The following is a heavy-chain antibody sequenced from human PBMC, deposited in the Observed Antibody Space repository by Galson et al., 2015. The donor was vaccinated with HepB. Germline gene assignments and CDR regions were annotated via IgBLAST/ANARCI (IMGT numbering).Heavy chain of an antibody. J-gene: IGHJ6*02. CDR1: GFTFSSYA. Sequence: SLRLSCAASGFTFSSYAMHWVRQAPGKGLEWVAVISYDGSNKYYADSVKGRFTISRDNSKNTLYLQMNSLRAEDTAVYYCARDGDYYGSGRYYYYGMDVWGQGTTVTVSS. CDR2: ISYDGSNK. D-gene: IGHD3-10*01. V-gene: IGHV3-30-3*01. CDR3: ARDGDYYGSGRYYYYGMDV.